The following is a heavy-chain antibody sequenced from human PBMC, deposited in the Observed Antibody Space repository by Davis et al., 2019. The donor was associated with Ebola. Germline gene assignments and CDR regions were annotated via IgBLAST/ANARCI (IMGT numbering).Heavy chain of an antibody. CDR1: GFTVSSNY. V-gene: IGHV3-66*02. CDR2: IYSSGRT. Sequence: LSLTCAASGFTVSSNYMSWVRQAPGKGLEWVAVIYSSGRTFYADSVKGRFTISRDNSNNTLYLQMDTLRTEDTAVYHCARGISGGTVTLGDWGQGTLVTVSS. CDR3: ARGISGGTVTLGD. J-gene: IGHJ1*01. D-gene: IGHD3-16*01.